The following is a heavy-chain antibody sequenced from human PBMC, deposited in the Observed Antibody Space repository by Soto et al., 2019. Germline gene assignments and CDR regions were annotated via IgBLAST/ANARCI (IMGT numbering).Heavy chain of an antibody. CDR1: GYTFTNYG. CDR2: ISVYNGNT. CDR3: AREDSYYFDY. V-gene: IGHV1-18*01. Sequence: QIQLVQSGAEVKKPGASVKVSCKASGYTFTNYGITWVRQAPGQGREWMGWISVYNGNTNYAQKLQGRLTMTTDTSTSTAYMELRSLISDDTAVYYCAREDSYYFDYWGQGTLVTVSS. J-gene: IGHJ4*02.